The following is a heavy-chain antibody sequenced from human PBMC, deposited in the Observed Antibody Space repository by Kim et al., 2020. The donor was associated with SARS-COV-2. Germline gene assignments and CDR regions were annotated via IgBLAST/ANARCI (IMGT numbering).Heavy chain of an antibody. V-gene: IGHV3-23*01. Sequence: ASVKGRFTISRDNSKNTMFLQMNSLRVEDTAVYFCAKDPTSSLPYNWFDPWGQGILVTVSS. CDR3: AKDPTSSLPYNWFDP. D-gene: IGHD2-2*01. J-gene: IGHJ5*02.